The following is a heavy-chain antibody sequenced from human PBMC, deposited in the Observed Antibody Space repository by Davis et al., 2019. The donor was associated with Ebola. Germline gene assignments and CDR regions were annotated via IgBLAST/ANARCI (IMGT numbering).Heavy chain of an antibody. CDR2: TYYYRSKWHY. Sequence: TLPLTCDISGDSVSSSANGAWNWIRQSPSRGLEWLGRTYYYRSKWHYDYAPSVKSRITINADTSKNQFSLQLNSVTPEDTALYYCARGWLRVGMDVWGEGTTVTVSP. J-gene: IGHJ6*04. CDR1: GDSVSSSANGA. CDR3: ARGWLRVGMDV. V-gene: IGHV6-1*01. D-gene: IGHD5-18*01.